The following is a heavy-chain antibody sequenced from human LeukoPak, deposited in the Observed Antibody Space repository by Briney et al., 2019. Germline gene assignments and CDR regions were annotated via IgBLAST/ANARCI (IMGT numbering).Heavy chain of an antibody. CDR1: GFTFSSYS. D-gene: IGHD6-19*01. CDR3: AKDSSGWYFSSDY. CDR2: ISGSGGST. J-gene: IGHJ4*02. Sequence: GGSLRLSCAASGFTFSSYSMNWVRQAPGKGLEWVSAISGSGGSTYYADSVKGRFTISRDNSKNTLYLQMNSLRAEDTAVYYCAKDSSGWYFSSDYWGQGTLVTVSS. V-gene: IGHV3-23*01.